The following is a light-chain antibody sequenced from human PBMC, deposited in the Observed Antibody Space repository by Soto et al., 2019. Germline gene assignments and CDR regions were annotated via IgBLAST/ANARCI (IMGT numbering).Light chain of an antibody. CDR2: EVN. CDR3: SSYTTSTTLV. V-gene: IGLV2-14*01. CDR1: SSDVGACNY. J-gene: IGLJ2*01. Sequence: QSALTQPASVSGSPGQSITISCTGTSSDVGACNYVSWYQQHPGKAPKFLIYEVNNRPSGVSDRFSGSKSGNTASLTISRLQAEDEGDYYCSSYTTSTTLVFGGGTKLTVL.